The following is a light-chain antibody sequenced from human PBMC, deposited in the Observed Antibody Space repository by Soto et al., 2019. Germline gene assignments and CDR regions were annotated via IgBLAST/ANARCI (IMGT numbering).Light chain of an antibody. CDR3: AAWDDSLKGMV. CDR1: SSNIGRNA. CDR2: GNN. Sequence: QPVLTQPPSASGTPGQRVTISCAGSSSNIGRNAVNWYQQLPGTAPKLLIYGNNQRPSGVPDRFSGSKSATSASLAISGLQSDDEADYYCAAWDDSLKGMVFGGGTQLTVL. J-gene: IGLJ2*01. V-gene: IGLV1-44*01.